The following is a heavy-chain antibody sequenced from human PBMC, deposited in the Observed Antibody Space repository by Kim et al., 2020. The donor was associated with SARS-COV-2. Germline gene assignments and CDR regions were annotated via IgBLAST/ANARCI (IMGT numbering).Heavy chain of an antibody. Sequence: YYNPYLKRRGTISVDTSKTHFSLKLSSVTAADTAVYYCARELQLTDAFDIWGQGTMVTVSS. CDR3: ARELQLTDAFDI. J-gene: IGHJ3*02. V-gene: IGHV4-31*02. D-gene: IGHD1-1*01.